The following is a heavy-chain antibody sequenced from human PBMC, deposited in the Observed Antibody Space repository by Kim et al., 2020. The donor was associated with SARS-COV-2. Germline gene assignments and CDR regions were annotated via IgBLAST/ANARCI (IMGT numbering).Heavy chain of an antibody. V-gene: IGHV4-39*01. Sequence: KTRVTMSVDTSKNQFTLKLSSVTAADTAVYYCARHEGPEYSSSSFWYFDLWGRGTLVTVSS. D-gene: IGHD6-6*01. CDR3: ARHEGPEYSSSSFWYFDL. J-gene: IGHJ2*01.